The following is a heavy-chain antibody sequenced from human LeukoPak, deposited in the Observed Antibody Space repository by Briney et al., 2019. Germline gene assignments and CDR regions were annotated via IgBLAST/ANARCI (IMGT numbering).Heavy chain of an antibody. CDR3: ARDLLAVAGRTKNAFDI. J-gene: IGHJ3*02. CDR1: GFTFSSYA. CDR2: ISYDGSNK. V-gene: IGHV3-30*04. Sequence: GRSLRLSCAAPGFTFSSYAMHWVRQAPGKGLEWVAVISYDGSNKYYADSVKGRFTISRDNSKNTLYLQMNSLRAEDTAVYYCARDLLAVAGRTKNAFDIWGQGTMVTVSS. D-gene: IGHD6-19*01.